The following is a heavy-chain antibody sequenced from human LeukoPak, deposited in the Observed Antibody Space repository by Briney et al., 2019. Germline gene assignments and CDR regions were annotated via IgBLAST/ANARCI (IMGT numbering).Heavy chain of an antibody. D-gene: IGHD1-1*01. CDR2: ISSNGGSI. J-gene: IGHJ4*02. CDR3: VPPPNELALHS. CDR1: GFTFSSYA. Sequence: GSLRLSCSASGFTFSSYAIQWGRQAPGKGLEYVSAISSNGGSIYYADSVKGRFTISRDNSKNTLYLQMSSLRAEDTAVYYCVPPPNELALHSWGQGTLVSVSS. V-gene: IGHV3-64D*06.